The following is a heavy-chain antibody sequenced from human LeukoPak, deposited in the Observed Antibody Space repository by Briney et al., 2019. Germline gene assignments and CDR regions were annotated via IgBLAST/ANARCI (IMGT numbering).Heavy chain of an antibody. J-gene: IGHJ5*02. D-gene: IGHD3-3*01. Sequence: SETLSLTCTVSGGSISSYYWSWIRQPPGKGLEWIGYIYYSGSTSYNPSLKSRVTISVDTSKNQLSLKLSSVTAADTAVYYCARAGRTSTIFGVVTTPIDPWGQGTLVTVSS. CDR3: ARAGRTSTIFGVVTTPIDP. CDR2: IYYSGST. V-gene: IGHV4-59*01. CDR1: GGSISSYY.